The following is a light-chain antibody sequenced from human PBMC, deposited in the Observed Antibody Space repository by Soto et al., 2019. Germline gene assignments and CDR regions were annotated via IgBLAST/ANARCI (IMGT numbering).Light chain of an antibody. Sequence: ETVLTHSPGTLSLSPGERATLSCRASQSIRSNYLAWYRQTPGQAPRLLIYGASKRASGIADRFSGSGSGTDFTLIISRLEPEDFALYYCQQYGSSPWTFGQGTKVEIK. CDR3: QQYGSSPWT. J-gene: IGKJ1*01. CDR1: QSIRSNY. V-gene: IGKV3-20*01. CDR2: GAS.